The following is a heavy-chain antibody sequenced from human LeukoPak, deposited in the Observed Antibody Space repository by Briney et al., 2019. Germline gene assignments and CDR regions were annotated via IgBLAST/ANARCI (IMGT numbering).Heavy chain of an antibody. V-gene: IGHV4-31*03. CDR2: IYYSGST. CDR1: GGSISSGGYY. J-gene: IGHJ4*02. CDR3: ARTGQDWSFDY. D-gene: IGHD3-9*01. Sequence: SETLSLTCTVSGGSISSGGYYWSWIRQHPGKGLEWIGYIYYSGSTYYNPSLKSRVTISVDTSKNQFSLKLSSVTAADTAVYYCARTGQDWSFDYWGQGTLVTVSS.